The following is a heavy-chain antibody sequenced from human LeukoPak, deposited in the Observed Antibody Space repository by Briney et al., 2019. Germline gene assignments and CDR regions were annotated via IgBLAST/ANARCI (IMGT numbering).Heavy chain of an antibody. J-gene: IGHJ4*02. CDR2: ISGSGGST. CDR1: GFTFSSYG. D-gene: IGHD3-9*01. Sequence: AGGSLRLSCAASGFTFSSYGMSWVRQAPGKGLEWVSAISGSGGSTYYADSVKGRFTISRDNSKNTLYLQMNSLRAEDTAVYYCARVTLTGYYSFFDYWGQGTLVTVSS. CDR3: ARVTLTGYYSFFDY. V-gene: IGHV3-23*01.